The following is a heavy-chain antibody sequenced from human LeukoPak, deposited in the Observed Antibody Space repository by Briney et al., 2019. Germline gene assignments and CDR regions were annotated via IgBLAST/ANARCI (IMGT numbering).Heavy chain of an antibody. Sequence: SVKVSCKASGGTFTSYVISWVRQAPGQGLEWMGGIIPIFGTANYAQKFQGRVTITADESTSTAYMELSSLRSEDTAVYYCARARYETRIWPKSRYDYYHYMDVWGKGTTVTVSS. CDR2: IIPIFGTA. CDR1: GGTFTSYV. D-gene: IGHD3-3*01. V-gene: IGHV1-69*13. CDR3: ARARYETRIWPKSRYDYYHYMDV. J-gene: IGHJ6*03.